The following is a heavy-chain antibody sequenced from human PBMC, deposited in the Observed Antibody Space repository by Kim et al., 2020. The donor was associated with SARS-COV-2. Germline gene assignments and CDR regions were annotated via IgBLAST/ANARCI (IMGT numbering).Heavy chain of an antibody. CDR3: AKKADVAATPPNWFDP. V-gene: IGHV3-23*01. D-gene: IGHD2-15*01. J-gene: IGHJ5*02. Sequence: SVKGRLTIARDNCKNTLYLQMNSLRAEDTAVYYCAKKADVAATPPNWFDPWGQGTLVTVSS.